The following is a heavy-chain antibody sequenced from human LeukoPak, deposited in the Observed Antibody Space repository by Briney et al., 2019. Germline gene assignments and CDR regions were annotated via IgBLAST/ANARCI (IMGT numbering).Heavy chain of an antibody. D-gene: IGHD3-16*02. CDR1: GYTFTGYY. CDR2: INPNSGGT. J-gene: IGHJ4*02. CDR3: ARDNTPGLRLGELSRFDY. V-gene: IGHV1-2*06. Sequence: ASVKVSCKASGYTFTGYYMHWVRQAPGQGLEWMGRINPNSGGTNYAQKLQGRVTMTTDTSTSTAYMELRSLRSDDTAVYYCARDNTPGLRLGELSRFDYWGQGTLVTVSS.